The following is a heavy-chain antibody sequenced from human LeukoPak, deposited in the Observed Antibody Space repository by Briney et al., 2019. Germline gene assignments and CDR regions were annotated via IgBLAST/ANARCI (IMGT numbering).Heavy chain of an antibody. Sequence: ASVKVSCKASGYTFTGYYMHWVRQAPGQGLEWMGWINPNSGGTNYAQKFQGRVTMTRDTSISTAYMELSRLRSDDTAVYYCARGYYGSGSYFDYWGQGTLVTVSS. CDR3: ARGYYGSGSYFDY. CDR2: INPNSGGT. V-gene: IGHV1-2*02. D-gene: IGHD3-10*01. CDR1: GYTFTGYY. J-gene: IGHJ4*02.